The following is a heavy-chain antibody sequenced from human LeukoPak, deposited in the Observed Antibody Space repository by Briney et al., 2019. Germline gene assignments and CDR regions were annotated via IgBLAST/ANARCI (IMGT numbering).Heavy chain of an antibody. D-gene: IGHD6-13*01. CDR3: AKGIAAAGTGRWFDP. CDR2: ISGSGSST. V-gene: IGHV3-23*01. J-gene: IGHJ5*02. Sequence: PGGPLRLSCAASGFTFSSYAMNWVRQAPGKGLEWVSAISGSGSSTYYADSVKGRFTISRDNSKNTLYLQMNSLRAEDTAVYYCAKGIAAAGTGRWFDPWGQGTLVTVSS. CDR1: GFTFSSYA.